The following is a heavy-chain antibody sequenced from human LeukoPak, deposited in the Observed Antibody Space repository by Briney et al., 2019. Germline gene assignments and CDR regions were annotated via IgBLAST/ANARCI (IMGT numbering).Heavy chain of an antibody. D-gene: IGHD6-6*01. V-gene: IGHV4-4*09. J-gene: IGHJ4*02. CDR3: ARHGVKYSSLGYFDY. CDR2: IYTCGST. Sequence: SETLSLTCTVSGGSITSYYWSWIRQPPGKGLEWIGYIYTCGSTNYNPSLKSRVTISVDTSKNQFSLKLSSVTAADTAVDYCARHGVKYSSLGYFDYWGQGTLVTVSS. CDR1: GGSITSYY.